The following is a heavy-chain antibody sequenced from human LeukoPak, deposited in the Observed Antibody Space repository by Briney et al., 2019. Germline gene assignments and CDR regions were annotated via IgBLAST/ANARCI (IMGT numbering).Heavy chain of an antibody. CDR3: ARDDHTSSSN. D-gene: IGHD5-18*01. Sequence: GGSLRLSCAASGFTFSSYTMSWVRQAPGKGLEWVSAISGSGGNTYYADSVKGRFTISRDNAKNSLYLQMNSLRAEDTAMYYCARDDHTSSSNWGQGTLVTVSS. CDR1: GFTFSSYT. J-gene: IGHJ4*02. V-gene: IGHV3-23*01. CDR2: ISGSGGNT.